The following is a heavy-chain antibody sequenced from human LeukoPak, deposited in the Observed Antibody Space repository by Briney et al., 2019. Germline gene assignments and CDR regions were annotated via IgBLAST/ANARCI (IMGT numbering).Heavy chain of an antibody. CDR3: ARDSRYSSGWFDY. CDR2: IRYDGSNK. Sequence: GGSLRLSCAASGFTFSSYGMHWVSQAPGKGLEWVAFIRYDGSNKYYADSVKGRFTISRDNSKNTLYLQMNSLRAEDTAVYYCARDSRYSSGWFDYWGQGTLVTVSS. V-gene: IGHV3-30*02. J-gene: IGHJ4*02. D-gene: IGHD6-19*01. CDR1: GFTFSSYG.